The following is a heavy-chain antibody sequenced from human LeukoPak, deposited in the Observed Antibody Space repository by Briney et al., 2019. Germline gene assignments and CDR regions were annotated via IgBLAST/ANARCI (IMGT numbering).Heavy chain of an antibody. J-gene: IGHJ4*02. CDR2: IVSNGDHV. Sequence: GGSLRLTCAASGFTFTTYPMHWVRQAPGKGLEFVSSIVSNGDHVFYANSVKGSFTISRDNSKNTLYFHMGSLRAEGTAVYYCARDREGGWSFDSWAQEPLVTASS. CDR3: ARDREGGWSFDS. CDR1: GFTFTTYP. V-gene: IGHV3-64*01. D-gene: IGHD6-19*01.